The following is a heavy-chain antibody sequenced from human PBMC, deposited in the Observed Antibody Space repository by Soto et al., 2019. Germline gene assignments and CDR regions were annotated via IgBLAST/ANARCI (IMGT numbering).Heavy chain of an antibody. CDR3: ATDLSLRGLHLGELSFPRY. CDR2: INPNSGGT. Sequence: ASVKVSCKASGYSFTGYYMHWVRQTPGQGLEWMGWINPNSGGTNYAQKFQGWVTMTEDTSTDTAYMELSSLRSEDTAVYYCATDLSLRGLHLGELSFPRYWGQGTLVTVSS. D-gene: IGHD3-16*02. J-gene: IGHJ4*02. V-gene: IGHV1-2*04. CDR1: GYSFTGYY.